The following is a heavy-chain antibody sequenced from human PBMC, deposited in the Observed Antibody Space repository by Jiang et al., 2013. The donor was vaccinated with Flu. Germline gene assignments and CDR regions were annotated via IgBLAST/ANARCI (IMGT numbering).Heavy chain of an antibody. V-gene: IGHV4-34*01. J-gene: IGHJ4*02. CDR1: GGSFSGYY. D-gene: IGHD3-22*01. Sequence: LLKPSETLSLTCAVYGGSFSGYYWSWIRQPPGKGLEWIGEINHSGSTNYNPSLKSRVTISVDTSKNQSSLKLSSVTAADTAVYYCARGIPYDSSGYYYQIYYFDYWGQGTLVTVSS. CDR2: INHSGST. CDR3: ARGIPYDSSGYYYQIYYFDY.